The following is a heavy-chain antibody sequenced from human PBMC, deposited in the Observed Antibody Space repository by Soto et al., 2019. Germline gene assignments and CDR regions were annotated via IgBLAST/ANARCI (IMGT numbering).Heavy chain of an antibody. CDR2: IYWDGDK. J-gene: IGHJ5*02. CDR3: AHRATMKIFGLIIDNGIWFDP. V-gene: IGHV2-5*02. Sequence: QINLIESGPTLVKPTQTLTLTCTFSGFSLSTSGAAVGWVRQPPGRALEWLALIYWDGDKRYNASLGNRLTITNDTSMNQVVLTLTNVDPADTATYYCAHRATMKIFGLIIDNGIWFDPWGQGTRVIVSS. D-gene: IGHD3-3*01. CDR1: GFSLSTSGAA.